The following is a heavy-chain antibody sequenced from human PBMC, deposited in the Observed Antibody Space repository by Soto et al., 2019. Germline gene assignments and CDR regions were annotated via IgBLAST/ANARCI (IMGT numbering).Heavy chain of an antibody. V-gene: IGHV3-23*04. CDR2: VSDRGFGT. D-gene: IGHD2-15*01. CDR1: GFPFSNYA. Sequence: ELQLVESGGGFVQPGGSLRLSCAASGFPFSNYAMSWVRQAPGKGLEWVSTVSDRGFGTYYADSVKGRFTISRDNSENTLYLQMNSLGAEDTAIYYCAKDLPTRYCSGVNCSYWGQGTLVTVSS. J-gene: IGHJ4*02. CDR3: AKDLPTRYCSGVNCSY.